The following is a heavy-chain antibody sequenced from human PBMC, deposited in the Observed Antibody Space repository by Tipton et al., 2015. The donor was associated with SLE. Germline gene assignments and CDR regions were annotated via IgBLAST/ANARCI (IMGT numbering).Heavy chain of an antibody. CDR1: GFTFSSYG. CDR3: AKGWGEWAIFDY. V-gene: IGHV3-33*06. J-gene: IGHJ4*02. Sequence: SLRLSCAASGFTFSSYGMHWVRQAPGKGLEWVAVIWYDGSNKYYADSVKGRFTISRDNSKNTLYLQMNSLRAEDTAVYYCAKGWGEWAIFDYWGQGTLVTVSS. CDR2: IWYDGSNK. D-gene: IGHD3-16*01.